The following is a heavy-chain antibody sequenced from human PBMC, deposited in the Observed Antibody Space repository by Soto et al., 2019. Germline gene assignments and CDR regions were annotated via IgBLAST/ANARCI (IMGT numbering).Heavy chain of an antibody. Sequence: EVQLLESGGGLVQPGVSLRLSCAASGFTFADFAMTWVRQAPGKGLEWIPTIAASGISTYYADSVKGRFTISRENSKKMLYLQMKSPRADDTAVYYCASLAIFYQRTAMSDYRGQGTLVTVSS. CDR2: IAASGIST. D-gene: IGHD5-18*01. CDR3: ASLAIFYQRTAMSDY. J-gene: IGHJ4*02. CDR1: GFTFADFA. V-gene: IGHV3-23*01.